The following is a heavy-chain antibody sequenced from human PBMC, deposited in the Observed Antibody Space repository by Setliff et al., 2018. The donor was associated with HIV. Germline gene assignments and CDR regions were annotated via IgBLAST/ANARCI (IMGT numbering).Heavy chain of an antibody. CDR1: GGSISSGSYY. CDR3: ARGLPSV. J-gene: IGHJ4*02. V-gene: IGHV4-61*02. CDR2: IYTSGST. Sequence: SETLSLTCTVSGGSISSGSYYWSWIRQPAGKGLEWIGRIYTSGSTNYNPSLKSRVTISVDTSKNQFSLKLSSVTAADTAVYYCARGLPSVWGQGTLVTVAS.